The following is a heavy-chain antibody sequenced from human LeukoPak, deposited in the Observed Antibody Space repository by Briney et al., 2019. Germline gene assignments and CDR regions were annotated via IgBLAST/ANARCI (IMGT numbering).Heavy chain of an antibody. D-gene: IGHD2-21*01. CDR1: GGTFTSYA. CDR3: AIDPGYYCGGDCLNYS. V-gene: IGHV1-69*13. Sequence: GPTVKVSCKASGGTFTSYAISWARQAPGQGLEWMGGLIPIFCTANYAQKFQGRVTITADESTSTAYMELSSLRSEDTAVYYCAIDPGYYCGGDCLNYSWGQGTLVTVSS. CDR2: LIPIFCTA. J-gene: IGHJ4*02.